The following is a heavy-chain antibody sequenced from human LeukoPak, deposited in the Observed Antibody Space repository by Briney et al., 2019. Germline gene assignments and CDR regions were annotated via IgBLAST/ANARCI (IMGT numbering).Heavy chain of an antibody. CDR3: ARVAKWLRFPRWFDP. V-gene: IGHV4-31*03. J-gene: IGHJ5*02. D-gene: IGHD5-12*01. CDR1: GGSVSSGGYY. Sequence: PSETLSLTCTVSGGSVSSGGYYWSWIRQHPGKGLEWIGYIYYSGSTYYNPSLKSRVTISVDTSKNQFSLKLSSVTAADTAVYYCARVAKWLRFPRWFDPWGQGTLVTVSS. CDR2: IYYSGST.